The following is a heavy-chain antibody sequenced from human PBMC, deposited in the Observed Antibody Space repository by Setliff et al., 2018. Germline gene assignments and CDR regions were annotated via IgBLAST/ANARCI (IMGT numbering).Heavy chain of an antibody. D-gene: IGHD1-26*01. J-gene: IGHJ6*03. CDR1: GFTFSVYA. CDR3: ASNPRKGRSGGYFYDDPYYYYMDV. Sequence: PGGSLRLSCSASGFTFSVYAMSWVRQAPGKGLEWVSYISSRSDIIYYADSVKGRFTISRDNAKNSLYLRLNSLRAEDTAVYYCASNPRKGRSGGYFYDDPYYYYMDVWGKGTTVTVSS. V-gene: IGHV3-48*01. CDR2: ISSRSDII.